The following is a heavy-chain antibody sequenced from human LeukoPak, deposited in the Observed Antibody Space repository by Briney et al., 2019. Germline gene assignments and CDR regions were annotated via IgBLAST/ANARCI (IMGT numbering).Heavy chain of an antibody. Sequence: PSETLSLTCAVSGGSISSGGYSWSWLRQPPGKGLEWIGYIYHSRSTYYNPSRKRRVTIAVDRSKNQSSLKLRSVTAADTAVYYCAREAVAGTGYFDYWGQGTLVTVSS. CDR3: AREAVAGTGYFDY. D-gene: IGHD6-19*01. J-gene: IGHJ4*02. CDR1: GGSISSGGYS. CDR2: IYHSRST. V-gene: IGHV4-30-2*01.